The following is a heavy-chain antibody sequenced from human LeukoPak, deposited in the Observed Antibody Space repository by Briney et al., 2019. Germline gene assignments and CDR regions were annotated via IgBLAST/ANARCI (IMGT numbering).Heavy chain of an antibody. CDR1: GYPFSSYN. Sequence: WASVKLSCKACGYPFSSYNIHWVRQAPGQGLEWVGLTGSATSLPQKFRGRVTVTRDTSTNTAFMELRSLRFEDTAVYYCATETGSSSWYYWGQGTLVTVSS. V-gene: IGHV1-46*01. J-gene: IGHJ4*02. CDR3: ATETGSSSWYY. D-gene: IGHD6-13*01. CDR2: LTGSAT.